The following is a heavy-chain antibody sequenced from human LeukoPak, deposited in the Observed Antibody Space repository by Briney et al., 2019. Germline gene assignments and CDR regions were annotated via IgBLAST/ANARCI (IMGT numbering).Heavy chain of an antibody. J-gene: IGHJ4*02. CDR3: AKDGRLSGSYPYYLDY. V-gene: IGHV3-23*01. CDR2: ISGSGGST. Sequence: GGSLRLSCAASGFTFSSYAMSWVRQAPGKGLEWVSAISGSGGSTYYADSVKGRFTISRDNSKNTLYLQMNSLRAEDTAVYYCAKDGRLSGSYPYYLDYWGQGTLVTVSS. D-gene: IGHD1-26*01. CDR1: GFTFSSYA.